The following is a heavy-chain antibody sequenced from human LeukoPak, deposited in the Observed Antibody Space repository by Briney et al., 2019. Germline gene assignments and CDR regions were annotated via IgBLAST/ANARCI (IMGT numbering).Heavy chain of an antibody. J-gene: IGHJ4*02. Sequence: PSQTLSLTCTVSGGSISSGGYYWSWIRQHPGKGLEWIGHIYYSGTTYYNPSLKSRVTISVDTSKNQFSLKLSSVTAADTAVYYCARDSVSSGYYDYWGQGTLVTVSS. CDR3: ARDSVSSGYYDY. V-gene: IGHV4-31*03. CDR2: IYYSGTT. CDR1: GGSISSGGYY. D-gene: IGHD3-22*01.